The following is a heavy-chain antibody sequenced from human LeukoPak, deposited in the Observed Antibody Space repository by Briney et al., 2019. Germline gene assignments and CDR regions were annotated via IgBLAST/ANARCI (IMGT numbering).Heavy chain of an antibody. J-gene: IGHJ6*02. CDR1: GGSISSSNW. CDR2: IYHSGST. Sequence: SETLSLTCAVSGGSISSSNWWSWVRQPPGKGLEWIGEIYHSGSTNYNPSLKSRVTISVDKSENQFSLKLSSVTAADTAVYYCARARKGYYYDSSGRDYYYGMDVWGQGTTVTVSS. D-gene: IGHD3-22*01. V-gene: IGHV4-4*02. CDR3: ARARKGYYYDSSGRDYYYGMDV.